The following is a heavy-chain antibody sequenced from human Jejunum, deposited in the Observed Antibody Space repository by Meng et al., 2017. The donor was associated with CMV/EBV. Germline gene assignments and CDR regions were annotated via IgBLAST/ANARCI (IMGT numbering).Heavy chain of an antibody. D-gene: IGHD4-11*01. V-gene: IGHV4-59*01. Sequence: GGAISLYYWNWIRQPPGKGLEWIGYIYYSGSTNYNPSLKSRVTISVDTSKNQFSLKLNSVTAADTAVYYCARDSTLYSNFNWFDPWGQGTQVTVSS. CDR1: GGAISLYY. CDR2: IYYSGST. CDR3: ARDSTLYSNFNWFDP. J-gene: IGHJ5*02.